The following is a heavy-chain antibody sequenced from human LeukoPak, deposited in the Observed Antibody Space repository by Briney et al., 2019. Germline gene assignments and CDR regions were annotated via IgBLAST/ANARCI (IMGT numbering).Heavy chain of an antibody. CDR2: INHGGRS. Sequence: SETLSLTCAVYGGSFSAYYWSWIRQSPGKGLEWVGEINHGGRSNYNPSLKSRVTISVDTSKNQFSLKLRSVTAADTAVYYCARDSGSYFFSYWGQGTLVTVSS. D-gene: IGHD1-26*01. J-gene: IGHJ4*02. CDR3: ARDSGSYFFSY. CDR1: GGSFSAYY. V-gene: IGHV4-34*01.